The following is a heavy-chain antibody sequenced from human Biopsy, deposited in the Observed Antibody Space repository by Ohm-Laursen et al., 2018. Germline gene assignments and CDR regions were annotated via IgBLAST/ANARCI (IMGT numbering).Heavy chain of an antibody. J-gene: IGHJ6*02. CDR3: ASLGLVWFGELLSVPFGMDV. CDR2: ITRRSGYK. Sequence: SLRLSCTAAGFSFTSYTMNWVRQAPGKGLAWVSSITRRSGYKYYADSVKGRFTISRDNAKNSLYLQMNSLRAEDTAVYFCASLGLVWFGELLSVPFGMDVWGQGTTVTVSS. CDR1: GFSFTSYT. D-gene: IGHD3-10*01. V-gene: IGHV3-21*01.